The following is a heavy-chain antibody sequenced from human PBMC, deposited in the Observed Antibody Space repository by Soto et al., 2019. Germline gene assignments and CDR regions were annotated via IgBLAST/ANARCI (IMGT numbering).Heavy chain of an antibody. V-gene: IGHV3-9*01. J-gene: IGHJ4*02. D-gene: IGHD3-22*01. CDR2: ISWNSGSI. CDR1: GFTFDDYA. Sequence: QTGGSLRLSCAASGFTFDDYAMHWVRQAPGKGLEWVSGISWNSGSIGYADSVKGRFTISRDNAKNSLYLQMNSLRAEDTAVYYCARAVVGYYYDSSGYFDYWGQGTLVTVSS. CDR3: ARAVVGYYYDSSGYFDY.